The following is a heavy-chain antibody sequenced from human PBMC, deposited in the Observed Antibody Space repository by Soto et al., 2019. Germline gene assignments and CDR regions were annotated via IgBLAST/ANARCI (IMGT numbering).Heavy chain of an antibody. Sequence: GGSLRLSCAASGFTFSSYGMHWVRQAPGKGLEWVAVIWYDGSNKYYADSVKGRFTISRDNSKNTLYLQMNSLRAEDTAVYYCARDGYYYDSSGLFFLSNDAFDIWGQGTMVTVSS. CDR1: GFTFSSYG. CDR2: IWYDGSNK. V-gene: IGHV3-33*01. CDR3: ARDGYYYDSSGLFFLSNDAFDI. D-gene: IGHD3-22*01. J-gene: IGHJ3*02.